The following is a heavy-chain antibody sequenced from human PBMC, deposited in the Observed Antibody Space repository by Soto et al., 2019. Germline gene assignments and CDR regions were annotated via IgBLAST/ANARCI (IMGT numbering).Heavy chain of an antibody. CDR1: GGSISSGTSY. CDR2: IFYSGSF. Sequence: SETLSLTCTVSGGSISSGTSYWSWIRQRPGKGLEWIGYIFYSGSFYYTPSLRGRVMILADTSRNQFTLRLSSVTAADTAVYYCARAPENPSIFGVALPYFFEYWGQGTLVTVSS. D-gene: IGHD3-3*01. V-gene: IGHV4-31*03. CDR3: ARAPENPSIFGVALPYFFEY. J-gene: IGHJ4*02.